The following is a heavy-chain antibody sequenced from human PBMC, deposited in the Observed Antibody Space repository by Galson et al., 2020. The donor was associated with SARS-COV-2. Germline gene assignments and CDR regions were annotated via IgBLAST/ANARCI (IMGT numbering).Heavy chain of an antibody. CDR1: GFTFSSYG. V-gene: IGHV3-33*01. CDR2: IWYGGSNK. CDR3: ARDSEDILAGYGGGYDYVGMDV. Sequence: GGSLRLSCAASGFTFSSYGMHWVRQAPGKGLEWVAVIWYGGSNKYYADSVKGRFTISRDNAKNTLYLQMNSLRAEDTAVYYCARDSEDILAGYGGGYDYVGMDVWGQVTSVTVSS. J-gene: IGHJ6*02. D-gene: IGHD3-9*01.